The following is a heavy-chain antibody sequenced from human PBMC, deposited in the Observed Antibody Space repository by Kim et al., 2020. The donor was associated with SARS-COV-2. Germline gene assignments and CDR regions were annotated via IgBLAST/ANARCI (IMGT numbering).Heavy chain of an antibody. CDR3: ARSTTPYYYDSSGYPPAEYFQH. J-gene: IGHJ1*01. CDR2: ISSSSSYI. D-gene: IGHD3-22*01. V-gene: IGHV3-21*01. CDR1: GFTFSRHG. Sequence: GGSLRLSCVASGFTFSRHGMHWLRQAPGKGLEWVSSISSSSSYIYYADSVKGRFTISRDNAKNSLYLQMNSLRAEDTAVYYCARSTTPYYYDSSGYPPAEYFQHWGQGTLVTVSS.